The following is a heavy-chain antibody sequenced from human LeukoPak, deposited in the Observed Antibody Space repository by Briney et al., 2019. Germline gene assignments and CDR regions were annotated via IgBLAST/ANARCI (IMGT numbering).Heavy chain of an antibody. D-gene: IGHD3-22*01. CDR1: GFTFSSYC. Sequence: GGSLSLFCAASGFTFSSYCMHWVRQAPGEGLVCVSRIKSDGRTRYADSVKGRFTISRDNAKNTVSLQMNSLRAEDTGVCYCARAPSEIGGYYPEYFRHWGQGTLVTVSP. CDR2: IKSDGRT. J-gene: IGHJ1*01. CDR3: ARAPSEIGGYYPEYFRH. V-gene: IGHV3-74*01.